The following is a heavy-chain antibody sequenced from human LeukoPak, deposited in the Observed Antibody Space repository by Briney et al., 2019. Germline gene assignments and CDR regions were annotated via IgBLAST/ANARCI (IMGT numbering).Heavy chain of an antibody. V-gene: IGHV4-59*01. J-gene: IGHJ4*02. CDR3: ARLSSRSGSRPYFDY. CDR2: IHYSGST. D-gene: IGHD1-26*01. Sequence: PSETLSLTCTVSGGSISNYYWSWIRQPPGKGLEWIGYIHYSGSTNYNPSLKSRVTISVDTSKNQFSLKLSSVTAADTAVYYCARLSSRSGSRPYFDYWGQGTLVTVSS. CDR1: GGSISNYY.